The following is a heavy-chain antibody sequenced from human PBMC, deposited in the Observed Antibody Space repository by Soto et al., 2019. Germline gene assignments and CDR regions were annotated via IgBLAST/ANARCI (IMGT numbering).Heavy chain of an antibody. CDR2: ISYDGSDQ. V-gene: IGHV3-30*18. CDR1: GFTFSSYG. Sequence: QVQLVESGGGVVQPGRSLRLSCAASGFTFSSYGMYWVRQAPGKGLEWVASISYDGSDQFYGDSVKGRFTISRDNSKNILYVQMNSLRSEDTAVYYCAKDTGADYWGQGTVVTVS. D-gene: IGHD3-10*01. CDR3: AKDTGADY. J-gene: IGHJ4*02.